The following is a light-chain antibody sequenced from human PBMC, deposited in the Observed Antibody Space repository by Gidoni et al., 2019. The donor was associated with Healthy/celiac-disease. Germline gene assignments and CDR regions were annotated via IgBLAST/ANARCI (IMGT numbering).Light chain of an antibody. CDR3: QQSYSTPVYT. CDR2: AAS. CDR1: QSISSY. Sequence: DIQMTQAPSSLSASVGDRVTITCRASQSISSYLNWYQQKPGKAPKLLIDAASSLQSGVPSRFSCSGSGTDFTLTISSLQPEDFATYYCQQSYSTPVYTFGQGTKLEIK. V-gene: IGKV1-39*01. J-gene: IGKJ2*01.